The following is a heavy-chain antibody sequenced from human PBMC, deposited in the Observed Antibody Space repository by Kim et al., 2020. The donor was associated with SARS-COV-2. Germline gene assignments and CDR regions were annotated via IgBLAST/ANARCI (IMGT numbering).Heavy chain of an antibody. Sequence: ASVKVSCKVSGYTLTELSMHWVRQAPGKGLEWMGGFDPEDGETIYAQKFQGRVTMTEDTSTDTAYMELSSLRSEDTAVYYCATDGYYDSIGAEYFQHWGQGTLVNVSS. CDR1: GYTLTELS. CDR2: FDPEDGET. V-gene: IGHV1-24*01. D-gene: IGHD3-22*01. J-gene: IGHJ1*01. CDR3: ATDGYYDSIGAEYFQH.